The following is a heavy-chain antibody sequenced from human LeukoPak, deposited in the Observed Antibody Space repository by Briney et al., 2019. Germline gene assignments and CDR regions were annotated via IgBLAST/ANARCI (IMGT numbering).Heavy chain of an antibody. CDR2: LSGTGGST. CDR1: GFTFSNYA. D-gene: IGHD2-2*01. J-gene: IGHJ5*02. CDR3: AASLPNIVVIPAAKGPFGS. Sequence: GGSLRLSCAASGFTFSNYAMSWVRQAPGKGLEWVSTLSGTGGSTYYADSVRGRFTISRDNSKNTLYLQMSSLRAEDTAVYYCAASLPNIVVIPAAKGPFGSWGQGTLVTVSS. V-gene: IGHV3-23*01.